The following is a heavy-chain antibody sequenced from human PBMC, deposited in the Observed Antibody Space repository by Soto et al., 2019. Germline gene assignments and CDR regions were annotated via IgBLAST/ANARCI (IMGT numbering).Heavy chain of an antibody. J-gene: IGHJ6*03. CDR1: GFTVTGNY. CDR3: ARDGRLSGYMDV. V-gene: IGHV3-66*01. Sequence: GGSLRLSCIASGFTVTGNYMNWVRQAPGKGLEWVSVIYSGGSTFSADSVKGRFTISRDDSKNTLYLQMNSLRAEDTAVYYCARDGRLSGYMDVWGKGTTVTVSS. CDR2: IYSGGST.